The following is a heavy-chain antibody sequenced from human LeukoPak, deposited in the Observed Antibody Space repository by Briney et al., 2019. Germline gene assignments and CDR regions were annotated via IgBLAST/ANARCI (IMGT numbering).Heavy chain of an antibody. J-gene: IGHJ4*02. CDR2: INHSGST. Sequence: PSETLSLTCAVSGDSISSGDWWTWIRQSPGRGLEWIGEINHSGSTNYNPSLKSRVTISVDTSKNQFSLKLSSVTAADTAVYYCARDHSSSSEDYWGQGTLVTVSS. D-gene: IGHD6-13*01. CDR3: ARDHSSSSEDY. CDR1: GDSISSGDW. V-gene: IGHV4-4*02.